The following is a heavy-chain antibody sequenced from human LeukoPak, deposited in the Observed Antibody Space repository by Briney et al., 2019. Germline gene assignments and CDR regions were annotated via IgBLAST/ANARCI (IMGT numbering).Heavy chain of an antibody. D-gene: IGHD3-22*01. CDR1: GYTFTNYG. V-gene: IGHV1-18*01. CDR2: ISAYTGNT. Sequence: ASVKVSCKASGYTFTNYGISWVRQAPGQGLEWMGWISAYTGNTNYAQNFQGRVTMTTDTSTSTAFMELRSLRSDDTAVYYCARMYYYDSSGYYPVGWYFDLWGRGTLVTVSS. J-gene: IGHJ2*01. CDR3: ARMYYYDSSGYYPVGWYFDL.